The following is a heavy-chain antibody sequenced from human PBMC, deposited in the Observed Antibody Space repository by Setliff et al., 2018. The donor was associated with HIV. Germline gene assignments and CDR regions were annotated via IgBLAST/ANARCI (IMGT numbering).Heavy chain of an antibody. CDR2: IHNSGNT. CDR3: ARGYSRAFFHEFFDY. V-gene: IGHV4-4*07. Sequence: PSETLSLTCSLSGDSMSTYYWSWIRQTAGKGLEWIGRIHNSGNTNYNPSFMSRVSMSVDTSKSQFSLKLRSVTAADTAVYFCARGYSRAFFHEFFDYWGQGTLVTVSS. D-gene: IGHD6-13*01. CDR1: GDSMSTYY. J-gene: IGHJ4*02.